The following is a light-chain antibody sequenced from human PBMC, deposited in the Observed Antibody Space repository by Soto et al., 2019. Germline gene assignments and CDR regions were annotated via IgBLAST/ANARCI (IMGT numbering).Light chain of an antibody. V-gene: IGKV1-12*01. CDR2: AAS. CDR3: QQSYSTPT. CDR1: RVISSW. J-gene: IGKJ1*01. Sequence: DIRMTQSPSSVSASVGDSVTIPFRASRVISSWLAWYQQKPGKAPNLLIYAASNLQSGVPSRFSASGSGTDFTLTINNLQPEDFATYYCQQSYSTPTFGQGTKVDIK.